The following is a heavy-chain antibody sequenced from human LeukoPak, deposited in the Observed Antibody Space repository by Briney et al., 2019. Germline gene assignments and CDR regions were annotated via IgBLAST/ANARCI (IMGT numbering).Heavy chain of an antibody. V-gene: IGHV3-23*01. CDR1: GFTFSSYA. CDR3: AKDRIAAAEKGNY. Sequence: GGSLRLSCAASGFTFSSYAMSWVRQAPGKGLEWVSAICGSGGSTYYADSVKGRFTITRDNSKNTLYLQMNSLRAEDTAVYYCAKDRIAAAEKGNYWGQGTLVTVSS. CDR2: ICGSGGST. D-gene: IGHD6-13*01. J-gene: IGHJ4*02.